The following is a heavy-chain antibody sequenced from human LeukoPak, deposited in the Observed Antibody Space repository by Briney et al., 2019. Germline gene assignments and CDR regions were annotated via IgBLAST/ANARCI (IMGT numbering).Heavy chain of an antibody. CDR3: ARLGRAGYCSGARCYN. CDR2: MYRSGTN. Sequence: SETLSLTCTVSGASLSSGSYFCGCLPQPPGQGLEWIVSMYRSGTNYYNPSLRGRVTISKDTSKNQLSLQLTSVTAADTAVYYCARLGRAGYCSGARCYNWGQGTLVTVSS. CDR1: GASLSSGSYF. D-gene: IGHD2-15*01. V-gene: IGHV4-39*01. J-gene: IGHJ4*02.